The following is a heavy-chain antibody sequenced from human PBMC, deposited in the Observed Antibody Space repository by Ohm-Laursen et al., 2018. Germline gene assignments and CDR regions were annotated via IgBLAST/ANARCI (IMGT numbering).Heavy chain of an antibody. CDR2: ISGGGGTT. CDR1: GFTFSSYA. V-gene: IGHV3-23*01. J-gene: IGHJ4*02. D-gene: IGHD2/OR15-2a*01. Sequence: SLRLSCAASGFTFSSYAMSWVRQAPGKGLDWISTISGGGGTTYYADSVKGRFTISRDSSKNTLYLQMNSLRAEDTAVYYCANTFRDYWGQGTLVTVSS. CDR3: ANTFRDY.